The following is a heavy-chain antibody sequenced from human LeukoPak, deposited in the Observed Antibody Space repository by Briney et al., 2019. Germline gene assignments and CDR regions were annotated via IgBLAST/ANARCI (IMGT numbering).Heavy chain of an antibody. D-gene: IGHD2-21*02. CDR3: TRDIGDFVSDF. Sequence: SETLSLTCTVSGGSIGSGYYRAWIRQPPGKGLEWIGSIHYGGTTHYNPSLQSRVTISADTSKNQFALDLRSVTAADTAVYYCTRDIGDFVSDFWGQGTLVTVSS. V-gene: IGHV4-39*02. CDR1: GGSIGSGYY. CDR2: IHYGGTT. J-gene: IGHJ4*02.